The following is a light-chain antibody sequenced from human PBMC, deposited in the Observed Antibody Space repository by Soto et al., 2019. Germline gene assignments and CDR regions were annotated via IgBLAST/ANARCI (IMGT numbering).Light chain of an antibody. CDR2: DVS. Sequence: QSALTQPASVSGSPGQSITISCTGTSSDVSGYNYVSWYQQHPGKAPQLMIYDVSDRPSGVSNRFSGSKSGNTASLTISWLQAEDEADYYCSSYTSSSTLVFGTGTKLTVL. V-gene: IGLV2-14*01. CDR1: SSDVSGYNY. CDR3: SSYTSSSTLV. J-gene: IGLJ1*01.